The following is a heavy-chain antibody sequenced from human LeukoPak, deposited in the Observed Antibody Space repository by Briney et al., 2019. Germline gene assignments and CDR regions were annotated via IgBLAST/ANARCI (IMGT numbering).Heavy chain of an antibody. V-gene: IGHV4-59*01. Sequence: SETLSLTWTVSGGSISSYYLSWIRKPPGKGLEWIGYIYYSGTTNYNSSLESRVTISVDTSKNQFSLRLNSVTAANTAVYYCVRGRAWFDPWGQGTLVTVSS. D-gene: IGHD3-10*01. J-gene: IGHJ5*02. CDR2: IYYSGTT. CDR3: VRGRAWFDP. CDR1: GGSISSYY.